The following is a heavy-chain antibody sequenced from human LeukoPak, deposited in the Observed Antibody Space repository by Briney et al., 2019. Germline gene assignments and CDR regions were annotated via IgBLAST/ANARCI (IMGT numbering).Heavy chain of an antibody. D-gene: IGHD4-17*01. CDR3: ARGGWYGDYSSEGISFDY. CDR2: ISSSGSTI. Sequence: GGSLRLSCAASGFTFSDYYMSWIRQAPGKGLEGVSYISSSGSTIYYADSVKGRFTIPRDNAKNSLYLQMNSLRAEDTAVYYCARGGWYGDYSSEGISFDYWGQGTLVTVSS. V-gene: IGHV3-11*01. CDR1: GFTFSDYY. J-gene: IGHJ4*02.